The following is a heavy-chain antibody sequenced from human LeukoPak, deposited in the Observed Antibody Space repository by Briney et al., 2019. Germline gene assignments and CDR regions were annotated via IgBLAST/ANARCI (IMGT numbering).Heavy chain of an antibody. D-gene: IGHD3-3*01. CDR2: IWYDGSNK. CDR3: ARSPPHYDFWSGSHYFDY. V-gene: IGHV3-33*01. Sequence: GRSLRLSCAASGFTFSSYGMHWVRQAPGKGLEWVAVIWYDGSNKYYADSVKGRFTISRDNSKNTLYLQMNSLRAEGTAVYYCARSPPHYDFWSGSHYFDYWGQGTLVTVSS. J-gene: IGHJ4*02. CDR1: GFTFSSYG.